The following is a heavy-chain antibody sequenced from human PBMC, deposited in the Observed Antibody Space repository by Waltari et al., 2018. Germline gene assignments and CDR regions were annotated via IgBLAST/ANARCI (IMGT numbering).Heavy chain of an antibody. CDR3: AKDQVGDDYFDY. CDR1: GFTFSSYA. Sequence: EVQLLESGGGLVQPGGSLRLSCAASGFTFSSYAMSWVRQAPGKGLEWVSVIYSGGSTYYADSVKGRFTISRDNSKNTLYLQMNSLRAEDTAVYYCAKDQVGDDYFDYWGQETLVTVSS. J-gene: IGHJ4*02. CDR2: IYSGGST. V-gene: IGHV3-23*03. D-gene: IGHD3-16*01.